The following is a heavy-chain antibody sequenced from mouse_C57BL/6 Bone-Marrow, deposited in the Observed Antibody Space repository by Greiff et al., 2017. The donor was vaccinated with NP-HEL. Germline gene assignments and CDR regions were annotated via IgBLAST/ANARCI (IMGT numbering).Heavy chain of an antibody. V-gene: IGHV1-81*01. CDR2: IYPRSGNT. J-gene: IGHJ3*01. D-gene: IGHD2-5*01. CDR1: GYTFTSYG. Sequence: VQLQQSGAELARPGASVKLSCKASGYTFTSYGISWVKQRTGQGLEWIGEIYPRSGNTYYNEKFKGKATLTAAKSSNTAYMELSSLTSEDSAVYFCARHCSNTGLRYWGKGTLVTVSA. CDR3: ARHCSNTGLRY.